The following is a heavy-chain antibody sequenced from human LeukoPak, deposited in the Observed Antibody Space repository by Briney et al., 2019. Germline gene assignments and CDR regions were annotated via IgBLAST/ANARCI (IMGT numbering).Heavy chain of an antibody. Sequence: QPGRSLRLSCAASGFTFKSYGMHWVRQAPGKGLEWVAVIWYDGSNKYYADSVEGRFTISRDNAKNSLYLQMNSLRDEDTAVYYCARSTYCGGDCYPALGYWGQGTPVTVSS. D-gene: IGHD2-21*02. CDR3: ARSTYCGGDCYPALGY. J-gene: IGHJ4*02. CDR2: IWYDGSNK. CDR1: GFTFKSYG. V-gene: IGHV3-33*01.